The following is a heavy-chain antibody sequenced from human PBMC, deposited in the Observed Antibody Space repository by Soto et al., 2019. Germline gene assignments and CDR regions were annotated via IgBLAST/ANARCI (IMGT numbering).Heavy chain of an antibody. D-gene: IGHD1-26*01. CDR3: ARDGVGSYYFDS. CDR1: GYTFTDYY. Sequence: QVQLVQSGAEVRKPGASVKVSCKASGYTFTDYYMHWVRQAPGQGLEWMGWINPKTGGTNYVQKLQGRVTMTRDTSTTTADMELSRLRSDDTAVYYGARDGVGSYYFDSWGQGALGTGSS. V-gene: IGHV1-2*02. CDR2: INPKTGGT. J-gene: IGHJ4*02.